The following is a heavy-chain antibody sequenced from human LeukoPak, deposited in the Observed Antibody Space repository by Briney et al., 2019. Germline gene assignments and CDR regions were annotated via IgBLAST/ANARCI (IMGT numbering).Heavy chain of an antibody. CDR3: ARQGSSYSGRPFEY. CDR2: IYYSGST. Sequence: PSETLSLTCSVSGGSVSSSSNYWGWIRQPPGKGLEWIGSIYYSGSTYYNPSLKSRVTISVDTSKNQFSLKLGSVTAADTAVYYCARQGSSYSGRPFEYWGQGTLVTVSS. CDR1: GGSVSSSSNY. V-gene: IGHV4-39*01. D-gene: IGHD1-26*01. J-gene: IGHJ4*02.